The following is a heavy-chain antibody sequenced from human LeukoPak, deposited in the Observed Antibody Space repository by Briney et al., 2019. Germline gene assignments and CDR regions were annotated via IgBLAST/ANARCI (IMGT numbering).Heavy chain of an antibody. D-gene: IGHD3-10*01. CDR2: ISWDGGST. CDR1: GFTFDDYA. Sequence: PGGSLRLSCAASGFTFDDYAMHWVRQAPGKGLEWVSLISWDGGSTYYADSVKGRFTISRDNSKNSLYLQMNSLRAEDTALYYCAKSGAGTQTLYYYCYVDVWGKGTTVTVSS. CDR3: AKSGAGTQTLYYYCYVDV. V-gene: IGHV3-43D*03. J-gene: IGHJ6*03.